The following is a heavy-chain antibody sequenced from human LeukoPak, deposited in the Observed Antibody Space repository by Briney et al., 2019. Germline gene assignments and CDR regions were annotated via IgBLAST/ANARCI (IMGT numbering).Heavy chain of an antibody. CDR3: ARDPAWGAIDY. J-gene: IGHJ4*02. D-gene: IGHD7-27*01. CDR1: GFSIRSCW. V-gene: IGHV3-7*01. Sequence: GGPLRLPCAVSGFSIRSCWMLWVRQAPGKGLEGVADMNEDGSGTYYVDSVKGRFTISRDNAQNSVYLQMNSLRVEDTGVYYCARDPAWGAIDYWGQGTLVTVSS. CDR2: MNEDGSGT.